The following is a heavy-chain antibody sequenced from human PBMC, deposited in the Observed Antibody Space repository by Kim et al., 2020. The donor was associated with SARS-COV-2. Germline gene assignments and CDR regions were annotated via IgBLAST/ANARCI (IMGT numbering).Heavy chain of an antibody. CDR2: IWYDGSNK. J-gene: IGHJ6*02. D-gene: IGHD3-10*01. CDR1: GFTFSSYG. V-gene: IGHV3-33*08. Sequence: GGSLRLSCAASGFTFSSYGMHWVRQAPGKGLEWVAVIWYDGSNKYYADSVKGRFTISRDNSKNTLYLQMNSLRAEDTAVYYCAILGITMVRGVPENYYGMDVWGQGTTVTVSS. CDR3: AILGITMVRGVPENYYGMDV.